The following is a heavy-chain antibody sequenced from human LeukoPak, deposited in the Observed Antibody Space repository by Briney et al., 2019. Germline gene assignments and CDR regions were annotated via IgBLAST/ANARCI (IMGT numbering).Heavy chain of an antibody. CDR1: GGSINNYY. CDR3: ARETTISGGIEVAGPQPYTYYMDV. J-gene: IGHJ6*03. D-gene: IGHD6-19*01. Sequence: SETLSLTCTVSGGSINNYYWSWVRQPPGKGLEWIGYVFYTGYTHYNPSLKSRVTISVDLSKNQFSLKLRSVTAADTAVYYCARETTISGGIEVAGPQPYTYYMDVWGKGTTVTISS. V-gene: IGHV4-59*01. CDR2: VFYTGYT.